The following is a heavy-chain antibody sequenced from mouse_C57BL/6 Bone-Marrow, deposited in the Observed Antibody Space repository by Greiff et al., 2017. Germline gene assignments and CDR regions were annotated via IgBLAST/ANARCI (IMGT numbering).Heavy chain of an antibody. J-gene: IGHJ3*01. CDR1: GYTFTSYW. CDR3: ARFGYDGYYVWFAY. CDR2: IDPNSGGT. D-gene: IGHD2-3*01. V-gene: IGHV1-72*01. Sequence: VKLKQPGAELVKPGASVKLSCKASGYTFTSYWMHWVKQRPGRGLEWIGRIDPNSGGTKYNEKFKSKATLTVDKPSSTAYMQLSSLTSEDSAVYYCARFGYDGYYVWFAYWGQGTLVTVSA.